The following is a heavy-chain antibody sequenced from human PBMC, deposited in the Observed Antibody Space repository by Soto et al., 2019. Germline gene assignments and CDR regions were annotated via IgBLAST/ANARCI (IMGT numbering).Heavy chain of an antibody. V-gene: IGHV1-18*01. Sequence: QVPLVQSGAEVKKPGASVKVSCKASGYTFTSYGISWVRQAPGQGLEWMGWISAYNGNTNYAQKLQGRVTMTTDTSTSTAYMELRSLRSDDTAVYYCARGGGITMVRGVIINYYYYMDVWGKGTTVTVSS. CDR1: GYTFTSYG. J-gene: IGHJ6*03. CDR2: ISAYNGNT. D-gene: IGHD3-10*01. CDR3: ARGGGITMVRGVIINYYYYMDV.